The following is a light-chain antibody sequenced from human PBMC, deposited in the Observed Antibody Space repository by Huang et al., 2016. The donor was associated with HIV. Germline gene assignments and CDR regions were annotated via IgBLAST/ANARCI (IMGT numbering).Light chain of an antibody. CDR2: TAS. CDR3: QQSYTTPLT. Sequence: DIQMTQSPSFLSASVGERVTITCRASQSITYHLNWYQQKPGKAPKILIYTASNLQSGGPSRFSGSGSGTEFTLTISNLQPEDFATYYCQQSYTTPLTFGGGTKVEI. J-gene: IGKJ4*01. CDR1: QSITYH. V-gene: IGKV1-39*01.